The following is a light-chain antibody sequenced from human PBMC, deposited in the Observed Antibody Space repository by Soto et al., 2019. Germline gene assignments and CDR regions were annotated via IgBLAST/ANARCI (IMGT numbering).Light chain of an antibody. CDR2: KEA. V-gene: IGKV1-5*03. CDR3: QEYRNDDGA. Sequence: DIQMTQSPATLAASVGDRVSITCRASQRIDTWLAWYQQKAGKAPNLLFYKEARLESGVPSRFSGSGSGTEFPLTISSLQPEDFGSYYCQEYRNDDGAFGQGTKVE. J-gene: IGKJ1*01. CDR1: QRIDTW.